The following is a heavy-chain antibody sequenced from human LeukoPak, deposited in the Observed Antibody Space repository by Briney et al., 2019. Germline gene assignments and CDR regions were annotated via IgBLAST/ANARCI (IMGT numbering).Heavy chain of an antibody. V-gene: IGHV3-48*03. CDR2: ISSSGSTI. J-gene: IGHJ6*03. CDR1: GFTFSSYE. Sequence: GGSLRLSCAASGFTFSSYEMNWVRQAPGKGLEWVSYISSSGSTIYYADSVKGRFTISRDNSKNTLYLQMNSLRAEDTAVYYCATYYYYMDVWGKGTTVTISS. CDR3: ATYYYYMDV.